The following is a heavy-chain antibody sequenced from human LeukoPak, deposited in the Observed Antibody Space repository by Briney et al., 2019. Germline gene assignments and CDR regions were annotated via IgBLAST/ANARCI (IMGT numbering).Heavy chain of an antibody. J-gene: IGHJ5*02. CDR1: GFTFSSYW. V-gene: IGHV3-23*01. D-gene: IGHD6-19*01. Sequence: SGGSLRLSCAASGFTFSSYWMHWVRQAPGKGLEWVSAISGSGGSTYYADSVKGRFTISRDNSKNTLYLQMNSLRAEDTAVYYCAKDIFPGIAVAGTSFDPWGQGTLVTVSS. CDR3: AKDIFPGIAVAGTSFDP. CDR2: ISGSGGST.